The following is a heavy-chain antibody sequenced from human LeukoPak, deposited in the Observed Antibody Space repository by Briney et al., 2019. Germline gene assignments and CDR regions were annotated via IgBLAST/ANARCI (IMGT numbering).Heavy chain of an antibody. CDR3: ARHSGAIFDY. CDR1: GGSISSYY. Sequence: SETLSLTCTVSGGSISSYYWSWIRQPPGKGLEWIGYFYYSGSTNYSPSLKSRVTISVDTSKNQFSLKLSSVTAADTAVYYCARHSGAIFDYWGQGTLVTVSS. CDR2: FYYSGST. J-gene: IGHJ4*02. D-gene: IGHD1-26*01. V-gene: IGHV4-59*08.